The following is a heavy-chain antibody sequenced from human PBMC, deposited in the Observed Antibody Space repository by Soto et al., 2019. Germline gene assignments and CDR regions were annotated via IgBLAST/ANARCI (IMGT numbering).Heavy chain of an antibody. CDR2: ISYDGSNK. V-gene: IGHV3-30*18. J-gene: IGHJ6*02. Sequence: QVQLVESGGDVVQPGRSLRVSCAASGFTFSDNGMHWVRQAPGKGLEWVAVISYDGSNKYYADSVKGRFTISRNNSKNTLYLQMNSLRVADTAVYYCAKSGYDYGMDVWGQGTTVTVSS. CDR1: GFTFSDNG. CDR3: AKSGYDYGMDV. D-gene: IGHD1-26*01.